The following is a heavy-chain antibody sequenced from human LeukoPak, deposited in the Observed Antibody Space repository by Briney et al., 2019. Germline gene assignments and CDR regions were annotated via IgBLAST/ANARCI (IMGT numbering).Heavy chain of an antibody. CDR2: MSGSDGRT. Sequence: GGSLRLSCAASGFTFSSFAMSWVRQAPGKGLEWVSAMSGSDGRTYYADSVKGRFTISRDNSKNTLYLQMNSLRAEDTAVYYCAKGYYGSGSYPTLDNWGQGPLVTVSS. CDR3: AKGYYGSGSYPTLDN. CDR1: GFTFSSFA. J-gene: IGHJ4*02. V-gene: IGHV3-23*01. D-gene: IGHD3-10*01.